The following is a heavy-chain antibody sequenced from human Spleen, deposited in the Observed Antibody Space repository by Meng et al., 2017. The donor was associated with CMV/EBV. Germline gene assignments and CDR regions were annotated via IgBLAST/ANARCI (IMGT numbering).Heavy chain of an antibody. CDR1: GYDFTVYY. J-gene: IGHJ4*02. CDR2: INPNTGGT. Sequence: CKASGYDFTVYYIHWLRQAPGQGLEWMGWINPNTGGTNFAQKFQDRVTMTRDTSISTAYMELSWLRPDDTAIYYCARSTYSNYFYFDYWGQGALVTVSS. CDR3: ARSTYSNYFYFDY. D-gene: IGHD4-11*01. V-gene: IGHV1-2*02.